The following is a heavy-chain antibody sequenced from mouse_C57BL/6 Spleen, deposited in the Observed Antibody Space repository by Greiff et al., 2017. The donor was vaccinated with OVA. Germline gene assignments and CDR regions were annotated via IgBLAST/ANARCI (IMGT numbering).Heavy chain of an antibody. V-gene: IGHV1-9*01. D-gene: IGHD1-1*01. CDR3: ARESITTVVANFDY. CDR1: GSTFTGYW. J-gene: IGHJ2*01. CDR2: ILPGSGST. Sequence: QVQLKESGAELMKPGASVKLSCKATGSTFTGYWIEWVKQRPGHGLEWIGEILPGSGSTNYNEKFKGKATFTADTSSNTAYMQLSSLTTDDSAIYYCARESITTVVANFDYWGQGTTLTVSS.